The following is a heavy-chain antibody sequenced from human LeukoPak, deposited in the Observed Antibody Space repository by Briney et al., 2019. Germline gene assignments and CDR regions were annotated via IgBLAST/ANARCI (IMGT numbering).Heavy chain of an antibody. CDR2: ISYDGSNK. D-gene: IGHD3-10*01. V-gene: IGHV3-30*09. Sequence: GRSLRLSCAASGFTFSSYAMHWVRQAPGKGLEWVAVISYDGSNKYCADSVKGRFAISRDNSKNTLYLQMNSLRAEDTAVYYCARESIGALDYWGQGTLVTVSS. J-gene: IGHJ4*02. CDR3: ARESIGALDY. CDR1: GFTFSSYA.